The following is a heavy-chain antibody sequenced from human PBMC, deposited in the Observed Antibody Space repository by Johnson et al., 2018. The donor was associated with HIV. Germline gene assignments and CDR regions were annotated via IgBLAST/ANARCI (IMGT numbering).Heavy chain of an antibody. CDR1: GFTFSDSA. CDR3: AKDLTPYSLYVDACDI. J-gene: IGHJ3*02. D-gene: IGHD4-11*01. Sequence: VQLVESGGGLVQPGGSLKLACAASGFTFSDSAMHWVRQAPGKGLEWVGRIRRKAYTYATAFAASVKGRLTISRDDSNNTEYLQMNSLRAEDTAVYYCAKDLTPYSLYVDACDIWGQGTMVTVSS. V-gene: IGHV3-73*02. CDR2: IRRKAYTYAT.